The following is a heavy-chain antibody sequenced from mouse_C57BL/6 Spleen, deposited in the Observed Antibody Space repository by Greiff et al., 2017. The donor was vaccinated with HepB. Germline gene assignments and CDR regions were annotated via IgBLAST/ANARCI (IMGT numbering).Heavy chain of an antibody. CDR2: IRSKSNNYAT. CDR3: VRQNWPYWYFDV. Sequence: EVKVVESGGGLVQPKGSLKLSCAASGFSFNTYAMNWVRQAPGKGLEWVARIRSKSNNYATYYADSVKDRFTISRDDSESMLYLQMNNLKTEDTAMYYCVRQNWPYWYFDVWGTGTTVTVSS. CDR1: GFSFNTYA. V-gene: IGHV10-1*01. D-gene: IGHD4-1*01. J-gene: IGHJ1*03.